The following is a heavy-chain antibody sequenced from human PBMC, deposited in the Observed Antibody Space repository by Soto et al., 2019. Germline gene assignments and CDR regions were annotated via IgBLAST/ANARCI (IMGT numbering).Heavy chain of an antibody. Sequence: PGESLKISCKGSGYSFTSYWISWVRRMPGKGLEWMGRIDPRDSYTNYSPSFQGHVTISADKSISTAYLQWGSLKASDTAMYYCARLRLTTTLGYFSGGSCPDAFDIWGQGTMVTVSS. CDR1: GYSFTSYW. J-gene: IGHJ3*02. D-gene: IGHD2-15*01. V-gene: IGHV5-10-1*01. CDR2: IDPRDSYT. CDR3: ARLRLTTTLGYFSGGSCPDAFDI.